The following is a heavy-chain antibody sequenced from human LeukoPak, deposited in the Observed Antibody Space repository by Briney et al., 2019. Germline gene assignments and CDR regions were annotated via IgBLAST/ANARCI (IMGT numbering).Heavy chain of an antibody. V-gene: IGHV1-18*01. CDR3: ARVMPLAVAGTGGWFDP. CDR2: ISAYNGNT. D-gene: IGHD6-19*01. CDR1: GYTFTSYG. J-gene: IGHJ5*02. Sequence: ASVKVSRKASGYTFTSYGISWVRQAPGQGLEWMGWISAYNGNTNYAQKLQGRVTMATDTSTSTAYMELRSLRSDDTAVYYCARVMPLAVAGTGGWFDPWGQGTLVTVSS.